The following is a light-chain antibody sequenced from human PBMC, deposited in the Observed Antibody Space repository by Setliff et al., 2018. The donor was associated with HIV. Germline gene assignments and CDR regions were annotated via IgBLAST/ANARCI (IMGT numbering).Light chain of an antibody. Sequence: QSVLTQPASVSGSPGQSITISCTGISSDVGDYNYVSWYQQHPGKAPKLMISDVSNRPSGVSNRFSGSKSGNAASLTISGLQAEDEADYYCSSYTSRTPLYVFGTGTKVTVL. CDR3: SSYTSRTPLYV. CDR2: DVS. CDR1: SSDVGDYNY. J-gene: IGLJ1*01. V-gene: IGLV2-14*03.